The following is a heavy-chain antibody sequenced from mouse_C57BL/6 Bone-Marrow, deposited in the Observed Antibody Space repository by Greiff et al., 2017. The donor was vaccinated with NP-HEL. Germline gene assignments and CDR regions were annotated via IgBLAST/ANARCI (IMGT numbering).Heavy chain of an antibody. CDR2: ISYDGSN. D-gene: IGHD2-2*01. CDR3: ANPYGYDFGFAY. CDR1: GYSITSGYY. J-gene: IGHJ3*01. V-gene: IGHV3-6*01. Sequence: EVKLMESGPGLVKPSQSLSLTCSVTGYSITSGYYWNWIRQFPGNKLEWMGYISYDGSNNYNPSLKNPISITRDTSKNQFFLKLNSVTTEDTATYYCANPYGYDFGFAYWGQGTLVTVSA.